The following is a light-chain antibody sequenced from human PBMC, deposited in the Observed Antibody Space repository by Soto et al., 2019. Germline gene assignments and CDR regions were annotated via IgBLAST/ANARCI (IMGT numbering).Light chain of an antibody. CDR2: LGS. Sequence: DIVVTQSPLTLPVTPGETASISCRSSQSLLHSNGYNYLDWYLQKPGQSPQLLIYLGSNRASGVPDRFSGSGSSTDFTLKISRVEAEDVGVYYCVQALQSPPWTFGQGTKVEI. CDR3: VQALQSPPWT. V-gene: IGKV2-28*01. J-gene: IGKJ1*01. CDR1: QSLLHSNGYNY.